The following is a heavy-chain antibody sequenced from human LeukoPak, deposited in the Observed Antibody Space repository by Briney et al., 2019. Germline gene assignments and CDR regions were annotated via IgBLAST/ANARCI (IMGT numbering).Heavy chain of an antibody. CDR1: GYTFTSYY. CDR3: AKSRTRAFDI. J-gene: IGHJ3*02. V-gene: IGHV1-46*01. Sequence: ASVTVSCKASGYTFTSYYMHWVRQAPGQGLEWMGIINPSGGSTSYAQKFQGRVTMTRYMSTSTVYMELSSLRSEDTAVYYCAKSRTRAFDIWGQGTMVTVSS. CDR2: INPSGGST.